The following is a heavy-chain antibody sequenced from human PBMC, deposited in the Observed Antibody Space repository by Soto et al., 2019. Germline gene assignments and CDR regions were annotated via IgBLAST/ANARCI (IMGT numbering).Heavy chain of an antibody. V-gene: IGHV3-30-3*01. J-gene: IGHJ4*02. CDR1: GFTFRNYA. CDR2: ISYDGINQ. Sequence: QVQLVESGGGVVQPGRSLRLSCAASGFTFRNYAMHWVRQVPQAPGKGLEWVAVISYDGINQFYAESVRGRFTISRDDSKNTLYLQMHRRTADDTAVYDSVREDYSTTGRNSGFDDWGQGNLVTVSS. CDR3: VREDYSTTGRNSGFDD. D-gene: IGHD2-8*01.